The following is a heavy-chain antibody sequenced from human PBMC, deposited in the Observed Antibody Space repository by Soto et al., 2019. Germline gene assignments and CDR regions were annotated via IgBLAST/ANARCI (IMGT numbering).Heavy chain of an antibody. CDR2: ISAYNGNT. J-gene: IGHJ5*02. V-gene: IGHV1-18*04. D-gene: IGHD6-13*01. Sequence: ASVKVSCKASGYTFTSYGISWVRQAPGQGLEWMGWISAYNGNTNYAQKLQGRVTMTTDTSTSTAYMELRSLRSDDTAVYYCARERGSSSWYGKWFDPWGQGTLVTVSS. CDR3: ARERGSSSWYGKWFDP. CDR1: GYTFTSYG.